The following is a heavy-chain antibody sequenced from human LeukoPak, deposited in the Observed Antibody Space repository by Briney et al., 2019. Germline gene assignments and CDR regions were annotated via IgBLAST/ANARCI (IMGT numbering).Heavy chain of an antibody. J-gene: IGHJ6*03. D-gene: IGHD2-2*01. CDR3: ARGWAYALGYYYYMDV. CDR2: IYYSGST. Sequence: SETLSLTCTVSGGSISSSSYYWGWIRQPPGKGLEWNGSIYYSGSTYYNPSLKSRVTISVDTSKHQFSLKLSSVTAADAAVYYCARGWAYALGYYYYMDVWGKGTTVTVSS. V-gene: IGHV4-39*07. CDR1: GGSISSSSYY.